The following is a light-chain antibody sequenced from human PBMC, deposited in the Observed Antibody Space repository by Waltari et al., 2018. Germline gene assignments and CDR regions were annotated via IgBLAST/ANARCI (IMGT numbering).Light chain of an antibody. Sequence: DIVLTQSPATLSLSPGERGTLSCRASQNININLAWYQQKPGQAPRLLIYDASNRATGVPARFSGSGSGTDFTLTISSLEPEDFAVYYCQQRTKWVTFGGGTTLDIK. CDR2: DAS. CDR1: QNININ. CDR3: QQRTKWVT. J-gene: IGKJ4*01. V-gene: IGKV3-11*01.